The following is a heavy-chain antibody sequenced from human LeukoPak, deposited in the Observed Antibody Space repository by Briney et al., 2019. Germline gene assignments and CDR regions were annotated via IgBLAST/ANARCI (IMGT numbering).Heavy chain of an antibody. CDR2: IFSDGTT. CDR3: ARYCSSTSCSRGYYYYYMDV. D-gene: IGHD2-2*01. Sequence: PGGSLRLSCAASGFTVSSNYMSWVRQAPGKGLEWVSMIFSDGTTSYADSVKGRFTISRDNSKNTLYLQMNSLRAEDTAVYYCARYCSSTSCSRGYYYYYMDVWGKGTTVTVSS. CDR1: GFTVSSNY. V-gene: IGHV3-53*01. J-gene: IGHJ6*03.